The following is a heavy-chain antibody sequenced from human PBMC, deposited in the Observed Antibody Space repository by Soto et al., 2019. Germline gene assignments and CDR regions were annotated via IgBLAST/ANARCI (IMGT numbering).Heavy chain of an antibody. D-gene: IGHD3-22*01. CDR1: GYSFTDYV. CDR3: ARGSREIVVDPNSGLDP. V-gene: IGHV1-3*01. CDR2: INAGNGNT. J-gene: IGHJ5*02. Sequence: ASVKVSCKASGYSFTDYVIHWVRQAPGQRLEWMGWINAGNGNTKYLQKFQARVTITRDTSASTAYMEVTSLTSEDTGVYYCARGSREIVVDPNSGLDPWGQGTQVTVSS.